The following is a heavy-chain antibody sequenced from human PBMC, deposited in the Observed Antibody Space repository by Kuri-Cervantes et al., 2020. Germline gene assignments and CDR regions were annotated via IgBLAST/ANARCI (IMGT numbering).Heavy chain of an antibody. CDR3: ARRSYYDTFGYDTWFDP. D-gene: IGHD3-22*01. Sequence: SETLSLTCTVSGGSISSGGYYWSWIRQHPGKGLEWIGYIYYSGSTYYNPSLKSRVTISVDTSKNQFSLKLSSVTAADTAVYYCARRSYYDTFGYDTWFDPWGRGILVTSPQ. J-gene: IGHJ5*02. V-gene: IGHV4-31*03. CDR2: IYYSGST. CDR1: GGSISSGGYY.